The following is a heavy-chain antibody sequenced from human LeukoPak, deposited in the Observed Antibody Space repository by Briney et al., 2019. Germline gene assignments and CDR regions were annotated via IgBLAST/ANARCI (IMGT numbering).Heavy chain of an antibody. CDR3: ARDLDVITSAFDI. J-gene: IGHJ3*02. V-gene: IGHV1-69*05. CDR1: GGTFTNYA. D-gene: IGHD3-22*01. CDR2: IIPIFGTA. Sequence: SVKVSCKASGGTFTNYAFNWVRQAPGQGLEWMGGIIPIFGTANYAQKFQGRVTITTDESTSTAYMELSSLRSEDTAVYYCARDLDVITSAFDIWGQGTMVTVSS.